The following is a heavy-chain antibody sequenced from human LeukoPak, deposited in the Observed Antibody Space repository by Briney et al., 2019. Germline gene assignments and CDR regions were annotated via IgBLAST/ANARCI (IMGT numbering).Heavy chain of an antibody. CDR1: GGSISSSSYY. CDR3: ASAYSTSSHYFDY. V-gene: IGHV4-39*01. Sequence: SETLSLTCTVSGGSISSSSYYWGWIRQPPGKGLEWIGSIYYSGSTYYNPFLKSRVTISVDTSKNQFSLKLSSVTAADAAVYYCASAYSTSSHYFDYWGQGTLVTVSS. D-gene: IGHD6-6*01. CDR2: IYYSGST. J-gene: IGHJ4*02.